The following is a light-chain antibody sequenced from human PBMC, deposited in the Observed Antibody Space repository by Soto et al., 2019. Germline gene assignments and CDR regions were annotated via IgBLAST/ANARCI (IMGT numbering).Light chain of an antibody. V-gene: IGLV2-14*01. CDR1: SSDVGGYNY. CDR3: SSYTSSSTQVV. J-gene: IGLJ2*01. CDR2: EVS. Sequence: QSALTQPASVSGSPGQSITISCTGTSSDVGGYNYVSWYQQHPGKAPKLIIYEVSDRPSGVSNRFSGSKSGNTASLTISGLQAEDEADYYCSSYTSSSTQVVFGGGTKVTVL.